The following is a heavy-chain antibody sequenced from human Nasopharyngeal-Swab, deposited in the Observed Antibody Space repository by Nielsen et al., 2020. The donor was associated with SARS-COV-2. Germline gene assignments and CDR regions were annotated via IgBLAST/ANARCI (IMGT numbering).Heavy chain of an antibody. J-gene: IGHJ4*02. D-gene: IGHD2-2*01. CDR3: AKGSPGQCSSVTCTGAIYFDY. Sequence: GESLKISCAAPGFSTSTYAMSWVRQAPGKGLEWVSAISAGGTTYYADSAKGRFTISRDNSKNTLYLQLNSLRDEDTAVYYCAKGSPGQCSSVTCTGAIYFDYWGQGTLVTVSS. CDR2: ISAGGTT. CDR1: GFSTSTYA. V-gene: IGHV3-23*01.